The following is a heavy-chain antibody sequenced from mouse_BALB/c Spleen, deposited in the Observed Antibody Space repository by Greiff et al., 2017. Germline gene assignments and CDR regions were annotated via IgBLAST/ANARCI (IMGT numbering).Heavy chain of an antibody. CDR1: GYTFTSYY. D-gene: IGHD1-1*02. CDR2: IYPGNVNT. V-gene: IGHV1S56*01. Sequence: VQLQQSGPELVKPGASVRISCKASGYTFTSYYIHWVKQRPGQGLEWIGWIYPGNVNTKYNEKFKGKATLTADKSSSTAYMQLSSLTSEDSAVYFCARSCADYGAFAYWGQGTLVTVSA. CDR3: ARSCADYGAFAY. J-gene: IGHJ3*01.